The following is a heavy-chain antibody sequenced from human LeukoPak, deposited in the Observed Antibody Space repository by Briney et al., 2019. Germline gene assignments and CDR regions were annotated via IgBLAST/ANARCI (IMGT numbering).Heavy chain of an antibody. CDR1: GYTLTELS. J-gene: IGHJ4*02. V-gene: IGHV1-24*01. CDR3: TTVLFALEPMGSRPY. CDR2: FDPEDGET. D-gene: IGHD2/OR15-2a*01. Sequence: ASVKVSCKVSGYTLTELSMHWVRQAPGKGLEWMGGFDPEDGETIYAQKFQGRVTMTEDTSTDTAYMELSSLRSEDTAVYYCTTVLFALEPMGSRPYWGQGTLVTVSS.